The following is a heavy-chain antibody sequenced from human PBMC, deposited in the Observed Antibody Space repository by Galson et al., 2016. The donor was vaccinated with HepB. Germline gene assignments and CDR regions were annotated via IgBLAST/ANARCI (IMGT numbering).Heavy chain of an antibody. CDR1: GFTFSSYS. CDR3: VRGYCTGGVCSPGGY. J-gene: IGHJ4*02. Sequence: SLRLSCAASGFTFSSYSTSWVRQAPGKGLEWVSHISTSGNTVYYADSVKGRFTISRDNAKNSLYLQMNSLRAEDTAVYYCVRGYCTGGVCSPGGYWGQGTLVTVSS. D-gene: IGHD2-8*02. CDR2: ISTSGNTV. V-gene: IGHV3-48*01.